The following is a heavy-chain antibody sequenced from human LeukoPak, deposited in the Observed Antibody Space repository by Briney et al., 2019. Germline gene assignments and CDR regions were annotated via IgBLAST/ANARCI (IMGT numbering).Heavy chain of an antibody. CDR1: GGTFSSYA. Sequence: GASVKVSCKASGGTFSSYAISWVRQAPGQGLEWMGGIIPIFGTANYAQKFQGRVTITADESTSTAYMELSSLRSEDTAVYYCAVYGSGSTQFDYWGQGTLVTVSS. J-gene: IGHJ4*02. V-gene: IGHV1-69*13. CDR2: IIPIFGTA. D-gene: IGHD3-10*01. CDR3: AVYGSGSTQFDY.